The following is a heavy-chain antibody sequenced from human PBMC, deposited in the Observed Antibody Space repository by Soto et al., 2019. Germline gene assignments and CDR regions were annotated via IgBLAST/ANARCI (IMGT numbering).Heavy chain of an antibody. CDR2: ISGSGGST. CDR3: AKRASGSYFDY. CDR1: SCSNYA. V-gene: IGHV3-23*01. D-gene: IGHD3-10*01. J-gene: IGHJ4*02. Sequence: SCSNYAMNWVRQAPGKGLEWISVISGSGGSTYYADSVKGRFTISRDNSKNTLYLQMNSLRAEDTAGYYCAKRASGSYFDYWSQGTLVTVSS.